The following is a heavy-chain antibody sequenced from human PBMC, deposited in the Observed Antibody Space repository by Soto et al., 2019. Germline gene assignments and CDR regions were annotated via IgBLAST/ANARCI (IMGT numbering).Heavy chain of an antibody. Sequence: QVQLQESGPGLVKPSQTLSLTCTVSGGSIRSGGYYWSWIRQHPGKGLEWIGYIYYSGSTYYNPSLKSRVTISVDTSKNQFSLKLSSVTAADTAVYYCAVTDCSSTSCYSKTGFWFDPWGQGTLVTVSS. CDR2: IYYSGST. CDR1: GGSIRSGGYY. V-gene: IGHV4-31*03. D-gene: IGHD2-2*01. J-gene: IGHJ5*02. CDR3: AVTDCSSTSCYSKTGFWFDP.